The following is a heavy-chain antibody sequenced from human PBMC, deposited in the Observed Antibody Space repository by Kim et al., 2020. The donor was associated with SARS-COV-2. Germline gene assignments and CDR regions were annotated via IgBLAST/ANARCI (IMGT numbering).Heavy chain of an antibody. CDR1: GGSISSGGYY. J-gene: IGHJ6*02. CDR3: ARGEYSSSSAFLNYYYYGMDV. CDR2: IYYSGST. D-gene: IGHD6-6*01. V-gene: IGHV4-31*03. Sequence: SETLSLTCTVSGGSISSGGYYWSWIRQHPGKGLEWIGYIYYSGSTYYNPSLKSRVTISVDTSKNQFSLKLSSVTAADTAVYYCARGEYSSSSAFLNYYYYGMDVWGQGTTVTVSS.